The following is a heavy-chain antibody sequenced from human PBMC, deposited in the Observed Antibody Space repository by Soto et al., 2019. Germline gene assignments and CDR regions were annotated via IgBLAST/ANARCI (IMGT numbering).Heavy chain of an antibody. CDR2: IYYSGST. CDR1: GGSISSGDSY. Sequence: SETLSLTCTVSGGSISSGDSYWSWIRQPPGKGLEWIGCIYYSGSTYYNPSLKSRVTISVDTSKNQFSLKLRSVTVADTAVYYCARDSGGSGWDYYYYYGMDVWGQGTTVT. D-gene: IGHD3-10*01. V-gene: IGHV4-30-4*01. CDR3: ARDSGGSGWDYYYYYGMDV. J-gene: IGHJ6*02.